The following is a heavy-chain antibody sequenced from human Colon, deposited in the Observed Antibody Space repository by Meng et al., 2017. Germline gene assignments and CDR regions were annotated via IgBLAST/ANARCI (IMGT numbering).Heavy chain of an antibody. Sequence: VQLVGAGGGWVQPGRSLRLACAASGLTLSSYAMDWVRQAPGKGLEWVAVIWPDGRNEYYADSVKGRFTISRENSKNTLYLQMNSLRAEDTAVYYCAGHGGYSYLGQGTLVTVSS. D-gene: IGHD5-18*01. CDR1: GLTLSSYA. V-gene: IGHV3-33*08. CDR2: IWPDGRNE. CDR3: AGHGGYSY. J-gene: IGHJ4*02.